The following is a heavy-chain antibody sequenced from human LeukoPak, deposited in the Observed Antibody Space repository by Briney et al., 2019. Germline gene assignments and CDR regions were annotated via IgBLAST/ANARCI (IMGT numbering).Heavy chain of an antibody. CDR2: ISRSGSTK. J-gene: IGHJ5*02. CDR3: ARVSTANGGDNWFDP. D-gene: IGHD5-18*01. CDR1: GFTFSDYN. Sequence: GGSLRLSCAASGFTFSDYNMRWIRQAPGKGLEWGSSISRSGSTKYYADSVKGRFTISRDNAKNSLFLQMNSLRAEDTAVYYCARVSTANGGDNWFDPWGQGTLVTVSS. V-gene: IGHV3-11*04.